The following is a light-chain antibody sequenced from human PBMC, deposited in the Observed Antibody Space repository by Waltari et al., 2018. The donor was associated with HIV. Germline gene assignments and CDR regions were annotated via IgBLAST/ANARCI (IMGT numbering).Light chain of an antibody. CDR1: QSINNN. CDR3: QQYNNWPGIT. CDR2: GAS. J-gene: IGKJ3*01. Sequence: EILMTQSPATLSVSPGERATLSCRASQSINNNLAWYQQKPGQAPRLRLYGASTGATVGPARFSGSGSGTEFTLTISSLQSEDFAVYYCQQYNNWPGITFGPGTKVDIK. V-gene: IGKV3-15*01.